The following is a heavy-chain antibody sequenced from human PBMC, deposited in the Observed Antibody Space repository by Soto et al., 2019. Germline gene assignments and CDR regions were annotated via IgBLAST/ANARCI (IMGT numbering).Heavy chain of an antibody. CDR1: GGSISSYY. J-gene: IGHJ4*02. CDR3: ARGGGIYCSSTSCYGSYYFDY. CDR2: IFYSGST. V-gene: IGHV4-59*01. Sequence: QVQLQESGPGLVKPSETLSLTCTVSGGSISSYYWSWIRQPPGKGLEWIGDIFYSGSTKYNPSLNRGVTISVHTSKHQFSLKLSSVTAADPAVYYCARGGGIYCSSTSCYGSYYFDYWGQGTLVTVSS. D-gene: IGHD2-2*01.